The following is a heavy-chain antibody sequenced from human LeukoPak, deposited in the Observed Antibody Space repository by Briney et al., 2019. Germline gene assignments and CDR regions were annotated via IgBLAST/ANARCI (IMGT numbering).Heavy chain of an antibody. D-gene: IGHD4-17*01. CDR1: GFSFSSYN. Sequence: WGSLSLSCAASGFSFSSYNWNWVRQAPGKGLEWVSYISSSSSTIYYADSVKGRFTISKDNAKNSLYLQMNSLREEDTAVYYCAPGYGDYVWGQGTMVTVSS. V-gene: IGHV3-48*02. CDR2: ISSSSSTI. J-gene: IGHJ4*02. CDR3: APGYGDYV.